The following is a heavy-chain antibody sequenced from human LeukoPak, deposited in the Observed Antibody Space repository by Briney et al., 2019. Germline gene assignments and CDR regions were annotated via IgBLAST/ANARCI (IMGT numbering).Heavy chain of an antibody. J-gene: IGHJ4*02. V-gene: IGHV4-34*01. Sequence: SETLSLTCAVYGGSFSGYYWSWIRQVPGKGPEWIGEIDHSGRTNANSSLKSRVTISVDMPKNQFSLRLNSVTAADTAVYYCARKSIVSSGRKPYDYWDQGALVTVSS. CDR2: IDHSGRT. CDR1: GGSFSGYY. CDR3: ARKSIVSSGRKPYDY. D-gene: IGHD6-13*01.